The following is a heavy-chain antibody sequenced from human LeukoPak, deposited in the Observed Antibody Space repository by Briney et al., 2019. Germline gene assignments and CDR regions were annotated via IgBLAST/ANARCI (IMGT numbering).Heavy chain of an antibody. Sequence: PSETLSLTCIVSGGSISNYYWSWIRQPAGKGLEWIGRIYPSGSSNYSPSLKSRVTMSVDTSKNQFSLRLNSVTAADTAVYYCARSPKGSFDIWGQGTVVTVSS. CDR2: IYPSGSS. CDR1: GGSISNYY. V-gene: IGHV4-4*07. J-gene: IGHJ3*02. CDR3: ARSPKGSFDI.